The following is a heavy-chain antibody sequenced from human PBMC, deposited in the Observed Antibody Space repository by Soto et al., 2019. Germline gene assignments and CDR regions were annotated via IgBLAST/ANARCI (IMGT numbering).Heavy chain of an antibody. J-gene: IGHJ6*02. CDR1: GGSISSYY. CDR3: ARGQGSSGYYPYYYYGMDV. CDR2: IYYSGST. D-gene: IGHD3-22*01. Sequence: SETLSLTCTVSGGSISSYYWSWIRQPPGKGLEWIGYIYYSGSTNYNPSLKSRVTISVDTSKNQFSLKLSSVTAADTAVYYCARGQGSSGYYPYYYYGMDVWGQGTTVTVSS. V-gene: IGHV4-59*01.